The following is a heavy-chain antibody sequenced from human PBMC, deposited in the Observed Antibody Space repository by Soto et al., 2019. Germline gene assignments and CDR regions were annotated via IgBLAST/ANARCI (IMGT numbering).Heavy chain of an antibody. J-gene: IGHJ5*02. D-gene: IGHD2-21*01. CDR1: GGSFSPNY. CDR2: IYYSGTT. Sequence: QVQLQESGPGLVKPSETLSLTCTVSGGSFSPNYWAWIRQPPGKGLEWVGYIYYSGTTSYNPSLKSRDTLSLETSKSQFSLRLSSVTASDTAVYYCARLGAYYQSLDPWGQGTLVTVSS. V-gene: IGHV4-59*08. CDR3: ARLGAYYQSLDP.